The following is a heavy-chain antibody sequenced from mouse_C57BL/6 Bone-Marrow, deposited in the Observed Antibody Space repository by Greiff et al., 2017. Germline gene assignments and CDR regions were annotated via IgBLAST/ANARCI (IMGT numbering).Heavy chain of an antibody. CDR2: IHPNSGIT. D-gene: IGHD2-10*02. Sequence: QVQLQQPGAELVKPGASVKLSCKASGYTFTSYWMHWVKQRPGQGLEWIGMIHPNSGITNYNEKFKSKATLTVDKSSSTAYMQLSSLTSEDSAVYYCARERGAYGNYVAYWGQGTLVTVSA. CDR1: GYTFTSYW. J-gene: IGHJ3*01. CDR3: ARERGAYGNYVAY. V-gene: IGHV1-64*01.